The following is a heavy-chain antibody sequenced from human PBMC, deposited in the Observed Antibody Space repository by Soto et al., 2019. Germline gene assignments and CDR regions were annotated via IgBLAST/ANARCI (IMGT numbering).Heavy chain of an antibody. Sequence: PGESLKISCKGSGYSFTSHWIGWVRQMPGKGLEWMGIIYPGDSDTRYSPSFQGQVTISADKSISTAYLQWSSLKASDTAMYFCARRIDGFPPHFDYWGQGTLVTVSS. V-gene: IGHV5-51*01. J-gene: IGHJ4*02. CDR3: ARRIDGFPPHFDY. D-gene: IGHD2-15*01. CDR1: GYSFTSHW. CDR2: IYPGDSDT.